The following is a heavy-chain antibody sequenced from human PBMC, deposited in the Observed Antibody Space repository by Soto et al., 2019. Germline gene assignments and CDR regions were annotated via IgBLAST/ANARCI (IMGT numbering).Heavy chain of an antibody. CDR3: ARDVETGTEAGFDY. V-gene: IGHV3-53*01. D-gene: IGHD7-27*01. CDR1: GFTVSSNY. J-gene: IGHJ4*02. Sequence: GGSLRLSCAASGFTVSSNYMSWVRQAPGKGLEWVSVIYSGGSTYYADSVKGRFTISRDNSKNTLYLQMNSLRAEDTAVYYWARDVETGTEAGFDYWGQGTLVTVSS. CDR2: IYSGGST.